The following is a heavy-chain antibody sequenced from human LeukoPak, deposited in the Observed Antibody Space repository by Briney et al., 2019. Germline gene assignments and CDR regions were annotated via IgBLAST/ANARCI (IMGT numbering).Heavy chain of an antibody. V-gene: IGHV3-30-3*01. Sequence: GRSLRLSCAASGVTFSSYAMHWVRQAPGKGLEWVAVISYDGSNKYYADSVKGRFTSSRDNSKNTLYLQMNSLRAEDTAVYYCATSAAGFDYWGQGTLVTVSS. CDR3: ATSAAGFDY. D-gene: IGHD6-25*01. CDR1: GVTFSSYA. J-gene: IGHJ4*02. CDR2: ISYDGSNK.